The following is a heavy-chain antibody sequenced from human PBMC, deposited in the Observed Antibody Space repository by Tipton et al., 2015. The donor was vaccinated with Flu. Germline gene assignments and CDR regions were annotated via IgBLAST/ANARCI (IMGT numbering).Heavy chain of an antibody. D-gene: IGHD2-15*01. CDR3: ARDSVSTVVVAAIFDY. CDR1: GFTFSSYW. V-gene: IGHV3-7*01. CDR2: IKQDGSEK. Sequence: SLRLSCAASGFTFSSYWMSWVRQAPGKGLEWVANIKQDGSEKYYVDSVKGRFTISRDNAKNSLYLQMNSLRAEDTAVYYCARDSVSTVVVAAIFDYWGQGTLVTVSS. J-gene: IGHJ4*02.